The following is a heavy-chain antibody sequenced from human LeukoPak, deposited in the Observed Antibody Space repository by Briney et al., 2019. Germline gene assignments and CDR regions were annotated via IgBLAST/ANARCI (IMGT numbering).Heavy chain of an antibody. CDR1: GFSFRSYW. Sequence: GGSLRLSCAASGFSFRSYWMNWVRQAPGKGLVWVSRIDSDGRSTTYADSVKGRFTISRDNAKNTLFLQMNSLRVEDTAVYYCTRGGLGVGAFLDYWGQGTRVTVSS. D-gene: IGHD3-10*01. CDR2: IDSDGRST. J-gene: IGHJ4*02. CDR3: TRGGLGVGAFLDY. V-gene: IGHV3-74*01.